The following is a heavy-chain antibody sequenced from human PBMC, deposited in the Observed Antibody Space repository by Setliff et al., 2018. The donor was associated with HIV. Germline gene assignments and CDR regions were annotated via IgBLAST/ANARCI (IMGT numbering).Heavy chain of an antibody. V-gene: IGHV3-33*03. D-gene: IGHD3-10*01. Sequence: GGSLRLSCAASGFTFSSHGMHWVRQAPGKGLEWVAVIWYDGSSKYYADSVKGRFTISRDNAKNSLYLQMNSLRAEDTALYYCAKVGLEFGGNYYYYMDVWGKGTTVTVSS. J-gene: IGHJ6*03. CDR3: AKVGLEFGGNYYYYMDV. CDR1: GFTFSSHG. CDR2: IWYDGSSK.